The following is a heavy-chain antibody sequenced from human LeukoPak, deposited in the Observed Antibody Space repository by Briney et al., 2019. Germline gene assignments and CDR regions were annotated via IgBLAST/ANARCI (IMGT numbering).Heavy chain of an antibody. CDR3: EKAPNTAIAPPLLEVFDI. D-gene: IGHD3-3*01. J-gene: IGHJ3*02. CDR2: ISYDGSHK. V-gene: IGHV3-30*03. Sequence: GGSLRLSCAASGFTFTTYTIHWVRQAPGKGLEWVAVISYDGSHKYYGDSVKGRFTISRDNSKNTLYLQMNSLRVEDTAVYHWEKAPNTAIAPPLLEVFDIWAKGKMATVSS. CDR1: GFTFTTYT.